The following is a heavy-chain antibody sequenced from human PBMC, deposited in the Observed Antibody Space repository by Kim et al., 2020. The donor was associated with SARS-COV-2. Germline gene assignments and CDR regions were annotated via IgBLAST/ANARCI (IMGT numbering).Heavy chain of an antibody. CDR3: ARDPSTGSVLDYFDY. CDR2: IWYDGSNK. V-gene: IGHV3-33*01. CDR1: GFTFSSYG. Sequence: GGSLRLSCAASGFTFSSYGMHWVRQAPGKGLEWVAVIWYDGSNKYYADSVKGRFTISRDNSKNTLYLQMNSLRAEDTAVYYCARDPSTGSVLDYFDYWGQGTLVTVSS. J-gene: IGHJ4*02.